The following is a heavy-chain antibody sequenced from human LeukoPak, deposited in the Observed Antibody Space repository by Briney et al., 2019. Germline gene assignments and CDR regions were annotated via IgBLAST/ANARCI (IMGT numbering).Heavy chain of an antibody. Sequence: GGSLRLSCAASGFTLSAYWMHCVRQAPGKGLVWVSLIDSDGSTTDYADSVKGRFPISRDNAKNTLYLQMNSLRAEDTAVYYCAKDSCGCDCYSFDYWGQGTLVTVSS. CDR2: IDSDGSTT. CDR1: GFTLSAYW. D-gene: IGHD2-21*02. V-gene: IGHV3-74*01. CDR3: AKDSCGCDCYSFDY. J-gene: IGHJ4*02.